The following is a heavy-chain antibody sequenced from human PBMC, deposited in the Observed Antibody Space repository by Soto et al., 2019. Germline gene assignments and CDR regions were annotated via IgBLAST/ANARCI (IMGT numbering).Heavy chain of an antibody. CDR2: ISAYNGNT. CDR3: AGLRGSSSWYADNWFDP. V-gene: IGHV1-18*04. CDR1: GYTFTSYG. J-gene: IGHJ5*02. D-gene: IGHD6-13*01. Sequence: QVQLVQSGAEVKKPGASVKVSCKASGYTFTSYGISWVRQAPGQGLEWLGWISAYNGNTNYAQKLQGRVNMTTDTSTSTAYMELRSLRSDDTAVYYWAGLRGSSSWYADNWFDPWGQGTLVTVSS.